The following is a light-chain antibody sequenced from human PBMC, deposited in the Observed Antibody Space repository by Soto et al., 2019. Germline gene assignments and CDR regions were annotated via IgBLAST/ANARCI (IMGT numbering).Light chain of an antibody. J-gene: IGKJ5*01. Sequence: DIQMTQSPSSLSASVGDRVTITCQASQDISNYLNWYQQKPGKAPNLLIYDPSVLETGVPSRFSGSKSGTDFTFTISSLQPEDVATYYCQQYDNLLITFGQGTRLEN. CDR1: QDISNY. CDR2: DPS. CDR3: QQYDNLLIT. V-gene: IGKV1-33*01.